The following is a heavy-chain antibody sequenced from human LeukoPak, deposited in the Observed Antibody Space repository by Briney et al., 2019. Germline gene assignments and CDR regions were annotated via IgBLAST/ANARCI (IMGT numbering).Heavy chain of an antibody. Sequence: ASVKVSCKASGYTFTGYYMHWVRQAPGQGLDWMGWINPNSCGTNYPQKFQGRVTMNRETSISTAYMELSRLRSDDTAVYYCARSLRVVVAATRDDAFDIWGQGTMVTVSS. J-gene: IGHJ3*02. CDR3: ARSLRVVVAATRDDAFDI. D-gene: IGHD2-15*01. CDR2: INPNSCGT. V-gene: IGHV1-2*02. CDR1: GYTFTGYY.